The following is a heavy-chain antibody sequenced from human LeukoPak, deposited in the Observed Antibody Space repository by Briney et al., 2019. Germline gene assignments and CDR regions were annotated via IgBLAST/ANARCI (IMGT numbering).Heavy chain of an antibody. Sequence: SETLSLTCAVSGGSISSGGYSWSWIRQPPGKGLEWIGYIYYSGSTYYNPSLKSRVTISVDTSKNQFSLKLSSVTAADTAVYYCARERRFVRFDPWGQGTLVTVSS. CDR1: GGSISSGGYS. V-gene: IGHV4-30-4*07. CDR3: ARERRFVRFDP. J-gene: IGHJ5*02. D-gene: IGHD3-16*01. CDR2: IYYSGST.